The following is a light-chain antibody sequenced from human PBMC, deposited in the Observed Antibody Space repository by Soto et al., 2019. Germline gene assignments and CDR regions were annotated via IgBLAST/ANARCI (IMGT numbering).Light chain of an antibody. J-gene: IGKJ4*01. CDR1: QSVLYSSNNKNY. V-gene: IGKV4-1*01. CDR2: WAF. Sequence: DIVMTQSPDSLAVSLGERATINCKSSQSVLYSSNNKNYLAWYQQKPGQPPKLLIYWAFTRESGVPDRFSGSGSGTDFTLTISSLQAEDVAVYYCQQYYSTHFTFGGGTKVEIK. CDR3: QQYYSTHFT.